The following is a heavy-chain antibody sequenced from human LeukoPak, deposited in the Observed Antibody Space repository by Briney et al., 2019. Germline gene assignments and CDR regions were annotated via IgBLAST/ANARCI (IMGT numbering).Heavy chain of an antibody. J-gene: IGHJ4*02. Sequence: ASVKVSCKASGYTFTNYYMHWVRQAPGQGLEGMGIITTSVGSTSYAQKFQGRVTMTRDMSTGTVYMELSSLRSEDTAVYYCARAYGYYKPEFDYWGQGTLVTVSS. CDR1: GYTFTNYY. D-gene: IGHD5-18*01. CDR3: ARAYGYYKPEFDY. CDR2: ITTSVGST. V-gene: IGHV1-46*01.